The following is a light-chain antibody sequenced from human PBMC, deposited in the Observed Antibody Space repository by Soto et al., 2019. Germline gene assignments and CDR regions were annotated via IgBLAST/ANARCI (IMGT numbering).Light chain of an antibody. CDR1: QSVNTY. CDR3: PQGGS. Sequence: EIVLTQSPATLSLSPGEGATLSCRASQSVNTYLAWYQQKPGQAPRLLIYDASSRATGIPARFSGSGSGTDFTLTHTRLEPEDFAVYYCPQGGSFGGGTKVEIK. V-gene: IGKV3-11*01. CDR2: DAS. J-gene: IGKJ4*01.